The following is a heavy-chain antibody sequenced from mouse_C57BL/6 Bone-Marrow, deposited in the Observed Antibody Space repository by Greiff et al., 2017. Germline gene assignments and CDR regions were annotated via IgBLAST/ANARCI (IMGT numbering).Heavy chain of an antibody. CDR1: GYTFTDYE. CDR2: IDPETGGT. J-gene: IGHJ2*01. D-gene: IGHD1-1*01. CDR3: TEYYYGSSPYFVN. V-gene: IGHV1-15*01. Sequence: QVQLQQSGAELVRPGASVTLSCKASGYTFTDYEMHWVKQTPVHGLEWIGAIDPETGGTAYNQKFKGKAILTADKSSSTAYMELRSLTSEDSAVYYCTEYYYGSSPYFVNWGEGTTLSGSS.